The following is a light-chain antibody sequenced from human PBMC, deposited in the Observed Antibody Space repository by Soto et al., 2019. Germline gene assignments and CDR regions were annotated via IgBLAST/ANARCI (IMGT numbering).Light chain of an antibody. CDR2: ALS. J-gene: IGKJ2*01. V-gene: IGKV2D-29*01. CDR3: MENIHHPYI. Sequence: DIVMTQTPLSLSVTPGQPASISCKSSQSLLDTNGKTYLSWYLKKPGQPPQPLIYALSKRFSGVPDRFSARGSWTDFTLNISRVVAEDVGVFYCMENIHHPYIFGQGTKLEIK. CDR1: QSLLDTNGKTY.